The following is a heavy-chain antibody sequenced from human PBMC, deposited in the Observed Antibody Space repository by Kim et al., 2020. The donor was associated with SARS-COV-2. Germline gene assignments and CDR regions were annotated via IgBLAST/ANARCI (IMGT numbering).Heavy chain of an antibody. J-gene: IGHJ4*02. CDR3: ARAARSGWPPSDF. D-gene: IGHD6-19*01. V-gene: IGHV3-7*01. Sequence: YVDSVKGRCTITRDNAKNTQYLKMNSLRAEDTAVYYCARAARSGWPPSDFWGQGTLVTVSS.